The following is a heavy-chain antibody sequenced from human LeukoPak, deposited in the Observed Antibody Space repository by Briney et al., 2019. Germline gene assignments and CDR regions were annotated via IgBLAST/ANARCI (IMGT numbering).Heavy chain of an antibody. CDR2: INHSGST. Sequence: SETLSLTCAVYGGSFSGYYWSWIRQPPGKGPEWIGEINHSGSTNYNPSLKSRVTISVDTSKNQFSLKLSSVTAADTAVYYCARGRGYSSTWGQGTLVTVSS. J-gene: IGHJ5*02. CDR1: GGSFSGYY. CDR3: ARGRGYSST. V-gene: IGHV4-34*01. D-gene: IGHD6-13*01.